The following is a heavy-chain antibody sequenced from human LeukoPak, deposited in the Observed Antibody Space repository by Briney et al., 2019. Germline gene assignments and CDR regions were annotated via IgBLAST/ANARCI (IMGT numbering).Heavy chain of an antibody. V-gene: IGHV1-46*01. D-gene: IGHD4-17*01. Sequence: ASVTVSCKASGYTFTSYYMHWVRQAPGQGLEWMGIINPSGGSTSYAQKFQGRVTMTRDMSTSTVYMELSSLRSEDTAVYYCARETDYGDYVLRPRCEWCFDYWGQGTLVTVSS. CDR3: ARETDYGDYVLRPRCEWCFDY. CDR2: INPSGGST. J-gene: IGHJ4*02. CDR1: GYTFTSYY.